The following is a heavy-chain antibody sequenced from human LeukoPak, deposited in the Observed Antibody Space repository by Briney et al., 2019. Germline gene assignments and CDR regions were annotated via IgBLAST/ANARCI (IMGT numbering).Heavy chain of an antibody. J-gene: IGHJ6*02. D-gene: IGHD2-15*01. V-gene: IGHV3-30*18. Sequence: GGSLRLSCAASGFTFSSYGMHWVRQAPGKGLEWVAVISYDGSNKYYADSVKGRFTISRDNSKNTLYLQMNSLRAEDTAVYYCAKIVVVAAHRPAYYYYGMDVWGQGTTVTVSS. CDR1: GFTFSSYG. CDR3: AKIVVVAAHRPAYYYYGMDV. CDR2: ISYDGSNK.